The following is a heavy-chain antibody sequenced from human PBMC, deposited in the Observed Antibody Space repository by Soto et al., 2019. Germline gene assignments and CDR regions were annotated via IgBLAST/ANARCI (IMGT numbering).Heavy chain of an antibody. D-gene: IGHD3-22*01. CDR3: ARPRYDGSGTPFDP. CDR2: INGDGKTA. J-gene: IGHJ5*02. V-gene: IGHV3-74*01. CDR1: GFTFSSYW. Sequence: GGSLRLSCAASGFTFSSYWMHWVRQAPGKGLVWVSGINGDGKTATYADSAKGRFIISRGNAKNILYLQMNSLTAEDTAVYYCARPRYDGSGTPFDPWGQGSLVTVS.